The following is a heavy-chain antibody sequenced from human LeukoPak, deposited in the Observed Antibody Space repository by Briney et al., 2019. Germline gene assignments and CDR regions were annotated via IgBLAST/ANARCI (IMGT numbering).Heavy chain of an antibody. V-gene: IGHV3-7*01. D-gene: IGHD6-6*01. J-gene: IGHJ4*02. CDR1: GFTFSGYW. CDR2: IKQDGSEK. Sequence: GGSLRLSCAASGFTFSGYWMSWVRQAPGKGLEWVANIKQDGSEKYYVDSVKGRFTISRDNAKNSLYLQMNSLRAEDTAVYYCAREGTSSSPTFDYWGQGTLVTVSS. CDR3: AREGTSSSPTFDY.